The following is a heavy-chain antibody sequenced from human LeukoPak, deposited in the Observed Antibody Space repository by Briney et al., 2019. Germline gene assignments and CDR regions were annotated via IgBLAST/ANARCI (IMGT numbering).Heavy chain of an antibody. CDR3: ARAQCPSNY. D-gene: IGHD5/OR15-5a*01. V-gene: IGHV4-34*01. CDR1: GRSFSGYY. CDR2: NNHSGST. Sequence: PSESLSLTCAVYGRSFSGYYWSWIRQPPGKGLEWIGENNHSGSTNYSPSIKSRVPISVDTSKNQSSLKLSSLTVADTAVYYCARAQCPSNYWGEGTLGSVSS. J-gene: IGHJ4*02.